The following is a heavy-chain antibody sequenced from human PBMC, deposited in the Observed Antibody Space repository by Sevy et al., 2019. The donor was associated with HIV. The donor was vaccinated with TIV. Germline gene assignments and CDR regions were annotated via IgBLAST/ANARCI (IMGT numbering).Heavy chain of an antibody. CDR3: AKRVAGALAALDI. D-gene: IGHD3-10*01. Sequence: GGCLRLSCAASGFTFRNYVMNWVRQPPGKGLEWVSVISDGGGTTYYADSVKGRFTISRDDSKSTLYLQMNSLRVEDTNAYFCAKRVAGALAALDIWGQGTMVTVSS. CDR1: GFTFRNYV. J-gene: IGHJ3*02. CDR2: ISDGGGTT. V-gene: IGHV3-23*01.